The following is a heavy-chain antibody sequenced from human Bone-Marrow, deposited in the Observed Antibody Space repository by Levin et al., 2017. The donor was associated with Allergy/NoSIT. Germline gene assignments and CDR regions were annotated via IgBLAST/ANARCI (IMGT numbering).Heavy chain of an antibody. CDR3: AREDGYVFDY. D-gene: IGHD5-24*01. CDR1: GGSISTGGFH. V-gene: IGHV4-31*03. CDR2: IYYSGNT. Sequence: SETLSLTCSLSGGSISTGGFHWSWVRQRPGKGLEWIGYIYYSGNTYYNPSLQSRLSISIDTSKNQFSLRLTSVTAADTAGYYCAREDGYVFDYWGQGTLVTVSS. J-gene: IGHJ4*02.